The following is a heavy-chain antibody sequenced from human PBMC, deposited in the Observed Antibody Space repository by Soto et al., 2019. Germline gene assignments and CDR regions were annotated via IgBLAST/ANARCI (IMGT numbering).Heavy chain of an antibody. D-gene: IGHD6-19*01. J-gene: IGHJ6*01. CDR2: IYPGDSDT. Sequence: GASLKISCNGSGYSFTSYWIGWVRQLPRKGLERMGIIYPGDSDTRYSPSFQGQVTISADKSISTAYLQWSSLKASDTAMYYCARQGSGWHGPFGYYGYGMDVWGQGTTVTVSS. V-gene: IGHV5-51*01. CDR3: ARQGSGWHGPFGYYGYGMDV. CDR1: GYSFTSYW.